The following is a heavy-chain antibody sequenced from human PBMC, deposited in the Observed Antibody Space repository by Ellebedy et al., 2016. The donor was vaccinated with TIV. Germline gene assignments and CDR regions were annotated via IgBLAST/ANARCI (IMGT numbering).Heavy chain of an antibody. CDR2: ITTPGGST. Sequence: PGGSLRLSCAASGFTFASSSMSWVRQAPGKGLEWVSTITTPGGSTFYADSVKGRFTISRDNAKNTLYLQMNSLRAEDTAVYYCAAVQYWEAVFDMWGQGTMVTVSS. D-gene: IGHD2-8*02. CDR1: GFTFASSS. V-gene: IGHV3-23*01. J-gene: IGHJ3*02. CDR3: AAVQYWEAVFDM.